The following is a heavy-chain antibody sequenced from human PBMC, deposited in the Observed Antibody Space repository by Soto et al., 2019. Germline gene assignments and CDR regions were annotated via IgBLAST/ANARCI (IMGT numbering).Heavy chain of an antibody. D-gene: IGHD3-3*01. V-gene: IGHV1-46*01. CDR2: INPSGGST. Sequence: QVQLVQSGAEVKKPGASVKVSCKASGYTFTSYYMHWVRQAPGQGLEWMGIINPSGGSTSYAQKGKGRVTMTRDTSTSTVYMELSSLRSEDTAVYYCARGLEWLPIIYYYYYYMDVWGKGTTVTVSS. CDR3: ARGLEWLPIIYYYYYYMDV. CDR1: GYTFTSYY. J-gene: IGHJ6*03.